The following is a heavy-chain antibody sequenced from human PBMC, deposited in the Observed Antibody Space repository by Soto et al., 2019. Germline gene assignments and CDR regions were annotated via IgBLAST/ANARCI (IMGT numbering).Heavy chain of an antibody. J-gene: IGHJ4*02. V-gene: IGHV4-59*01. CDR1: GGSIISDY. CDR2: ISYSGST. CDR3: ARVLSGSSLFDY. D-gene: IGHD1-26*01. Sequence: ETLSLTCTVSGGSIISDYWSWIRQPPGKGLEWIGYISYSGSTNYNPSLKSLVTISVDTSKNQFSLNLSSVTAADTAVYCCARVLSGSSLFDYWGQGTLVTVSS.